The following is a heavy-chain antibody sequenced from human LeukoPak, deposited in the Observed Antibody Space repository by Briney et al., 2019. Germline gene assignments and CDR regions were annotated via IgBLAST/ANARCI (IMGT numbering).Heavy chain of an antibody. CDR1: GVSISDYY. CDR3: ARRGYSYGPSGSFDF. J-gene: IGHJ4*02. CDR2: IYYSGSTNY. D-gene: IGHD5-18*01. Sequence: SETLSLTCTVSGVSISDYYWSWIRQPRGEVLEWIGYIYYSGSTNYNYNPSLKSRVTISVDTSKTQFSLRLTSVTAADTAVYYCARRGYSYGPSGSFDFWGQGTLVTVSS. V-gene: IGHV4-59*01.